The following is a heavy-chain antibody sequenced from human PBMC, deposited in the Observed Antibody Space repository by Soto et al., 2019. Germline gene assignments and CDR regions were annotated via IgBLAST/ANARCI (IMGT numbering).Heavy chain of an antibody. CDR3: ASFYGDYISY. CDR2: ISYSGIT. J-gene: IGHJ4*01. D-gene: IGHD4-17*01. CDR1: GASITTYY. Sequence: KPSETLSLTCTVSGASITTYYWSWIRQPPGKGLEWIGYISYSGITYYNPSLKSRVTISVDTSNNQFSLKLSSVTAADTAVYYCASFYGDYISYWGQGTLVTVSS. V-gene: IGHV4-59*04.